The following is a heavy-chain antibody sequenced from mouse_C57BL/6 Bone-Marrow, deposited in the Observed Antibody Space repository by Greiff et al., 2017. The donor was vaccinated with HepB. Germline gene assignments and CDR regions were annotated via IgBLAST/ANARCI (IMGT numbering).Heavy chain of an antibody. CDR1: GYTFTSYW. J-gene: IGHJ3*01. Sequence: QVQLQQPGAELVKPGASVKLSCKASGYTFTSYWMHWVKQRPGRGLEWIGWIDPNSGGTKYNEKFKSKATLTVDKPSSTAYMQLSSLTSEDSAVYYCARYGSSYGFAYWGQGTLVTVSA. D-gene: IGHD1-1*01. V-gene: IGHV1-72*01. CDR2: IDPNSGGT. CDR3: ARYGSSYGFAY.